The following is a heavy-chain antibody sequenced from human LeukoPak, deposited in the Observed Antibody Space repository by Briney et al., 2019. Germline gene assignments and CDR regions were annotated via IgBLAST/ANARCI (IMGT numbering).Heavy chain of an antibody. Sequence: SVKVSCKASGGTFSSYPLSWVRQAPGQGLEWMGRIIPIVGIADYAQKFQGTVTITADKSTSTAYMELSSLRSEDTAVYYCAREISRMMKVVSATKGNAFDMWGQGTTVTVSS. J-gene: IGHJ3*02. D-gene: IGHD2-2*01. V-gene: IGHV1-69*04. CDR2: IIPIVGIA. CDR1: GGTFSSYP. CDR3: AREISRMMKVVSATKGNAFDM.